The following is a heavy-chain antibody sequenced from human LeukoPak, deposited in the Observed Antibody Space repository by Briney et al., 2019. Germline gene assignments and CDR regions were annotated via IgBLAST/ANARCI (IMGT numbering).Heavy chain of an antibody. D-gene: IGHD5-18*01. CDR1: GFTLSRYW. Sequence: GSVRLAWAASGFTLSRYWMRWVRQAAGKGREWVANIMQDVSYQYYVDSVKGPFTISIDNAKNSLYLQMNILIAEVTAVYYCARTCIQLWSPFDYWGQGTLVTVSS. J-gene: IGHJ4*02. V-gene: IGHV3-7*01. CDR3: ARTCIQLWSPFDY. CDR2: IMQDVSYQ.